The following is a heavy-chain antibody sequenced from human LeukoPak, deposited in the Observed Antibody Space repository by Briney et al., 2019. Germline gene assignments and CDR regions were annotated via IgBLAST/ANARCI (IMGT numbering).Heavy chain of an antibody. Sequence: GTSVKVSCKVSGYTLTELSMHWVRQAPGKGLEWMGGFDPEDGETIYAQKFQGRVTMTEDTSTDTAYMELSSLRSEDTAVYYRATVSYYDILTGYRYYFDYWGQGTLVTVSS. J-gene: IGHJ4*02. CDR1: GYTLTELS. D-gene: IGHD3-9*01. V-gene: IGHV1-24*01. CDR3: ATVSYYDILTGYRYYFDY. CDR2: FDPEDGET.